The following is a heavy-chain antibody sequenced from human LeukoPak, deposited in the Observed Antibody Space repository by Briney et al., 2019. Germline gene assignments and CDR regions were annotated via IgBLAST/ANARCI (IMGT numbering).Heavy chain of an antibody. CDR2: IIPMVGTA. CDR3: ATARRGMAGAAAGRESLDY. CDR1: GGTFSSYA. V-gene: IGHV1-69*13. Sequence: SVNLACKAYGGTFSSYAISWVRQAPGRWLEWMGWIIPMVGTANYAQKFAGSAPITPDGSTSTAYMAMSSLSSEQTAVYSCATARRGMAGAAAGRESLDYWGQGTLVTVSS. D-gene: IGHD6-13*01. J-gene: IGHJ4*02.